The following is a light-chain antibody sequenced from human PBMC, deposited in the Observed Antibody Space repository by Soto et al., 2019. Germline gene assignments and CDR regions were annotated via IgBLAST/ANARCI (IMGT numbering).Light chain of an antibody. CDR2: AAY. Sequence: DIQLTQSPSFLSTSVGDRVTITCRASQDISNFLARYQQKPGKAPKLLIYAAYTLQSGVPSRFSGSGSGTEFTLTISSLQPEDFATYYCQQLKSYPLTLGGGTKVEIK. CDR1: QDISNF. CDR3: QQLKSYPLT. V-gene: IGKV1-9*01. J-gene: IGKJ4*01.